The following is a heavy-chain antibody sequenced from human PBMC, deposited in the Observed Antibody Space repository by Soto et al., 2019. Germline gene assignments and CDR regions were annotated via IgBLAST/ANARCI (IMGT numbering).Heavy chain of an antibody. D-gene: IGHD2-21*01. CDR3: TKDRQPLAFGYGLDV. J-gene: IGHJ6*02. CDR1: GFTFNIFA. V-gene: IGHV3-30*18. CDR2: TSYDGTYT. Sequence: QVHLVESGGGVVQPGRSLRLSCAASGFTFNIFAMHWVRQAPGKGLEWVATTSYDGTYTFYAGSVEGRFTISRDDSNDTLFLLLSGLRPEDTAVYYCTKDRQPLAFGYGLDVWGQVTTVTVSS.